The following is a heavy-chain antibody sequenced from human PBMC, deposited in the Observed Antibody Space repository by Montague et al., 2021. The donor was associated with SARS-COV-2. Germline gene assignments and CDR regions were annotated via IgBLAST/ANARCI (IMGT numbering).Heavy chain of an antibody. J-gene: IGHJ4*02. V-gene: IGHV3-23*01. D-gene: IGHD1-7*01. Sequence: SLRLSCAASGFAVSTYAVSLVRQAPGKGLEWVAVINYSGVDAFYSYSXXVLFTISRDNSRNTVYLQMNSLRAADTAVSQCAKHRENSGISYYFDSWGQGTMVTVSS. CDR2: INYSGVDA. CDR1: GFAVSTYA. CDR3: AKHRENSGISYYFDS.